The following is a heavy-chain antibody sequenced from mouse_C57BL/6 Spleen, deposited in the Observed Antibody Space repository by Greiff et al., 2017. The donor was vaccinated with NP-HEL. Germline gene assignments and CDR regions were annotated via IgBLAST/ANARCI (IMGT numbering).Heavy chain of an antibody. V-gene: IGHV1-15*01. J-gene: IGHJ2*01. D-gene: IGHD1-1*01. Sequence: QVQLQQSGAELVRPGASVTLSCKASSYTFTDYEMHWVKQTPVHGLEWIGAIDPETGGTAYNQKFKGKAILTADKSSSTAYMELRSLTSEDSAVYYCTRSLITTVVAYYFDYWGQGTTLTVSS. CDR1: SYTFTDYE. CDR3: TRSLITTVVAYYFDY. CDR2: IDPETGGT.